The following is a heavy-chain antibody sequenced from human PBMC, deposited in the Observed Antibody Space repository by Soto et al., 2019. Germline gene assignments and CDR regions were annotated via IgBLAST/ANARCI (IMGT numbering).Heavy chain of an antibody. J-gene: IGHJ4*02. V-gene: IGHV1-18*01. CDR1: GYTFNSAG. CDR2: ISVDNGDT. D-gene: IGHD2-2*01. Sequence: QVHLVQSGPEVKEPGASVRVSCKASGYTFNSAGLAWVRQAPGQGLEWMGWISVDNGDTKYAQKFQGRVTMTTDTSTTTAYMDLSGLKSDDTAFFYCARVQALGYCRSASCYDVFDHWGQGTLVTVSS. CDR3: ARVQALGYCRSASCYDVFDH.